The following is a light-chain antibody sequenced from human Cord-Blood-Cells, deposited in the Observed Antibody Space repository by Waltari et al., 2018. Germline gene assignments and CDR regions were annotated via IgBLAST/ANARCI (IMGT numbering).Light chain of an antibody. V-gene: IGKV3-11*01. CDR2: DAS. J-gene: IGKJ4*01. CDR1: QSVSSY. Sequence: EIVLTQPPAPLSLSPGERATLSCRASQSVSSYLAWYQQKPGQAPSLLIYDASNRATGIPARFSGSGSGTDFTLTISSLEPEDFAVYYCQQRSNWPTFGGGTKVEIK. CDR3: QQRSNWPT.